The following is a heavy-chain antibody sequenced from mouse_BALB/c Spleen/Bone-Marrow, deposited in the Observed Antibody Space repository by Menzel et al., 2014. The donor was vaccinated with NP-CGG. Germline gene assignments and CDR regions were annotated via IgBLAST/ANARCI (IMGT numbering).Heavy chain of an antibody. CDR1: GFNIKDTY. Sequence: VQLQQSGAELVKPGASVKLSCTASGFNIKDTYMHWVKQRPEQGLEWIGRIDPANGNTKYGPKFQGKATITADTSSNTAYLQLSSLTSEDTAVYYCARSGGYDNYLAWFAYWGQGTLVTVSA. J-gene: IGHJ3*01. CDR2: IDPANGNT. CDR3: ARSGGYDNYLAWFAY. D-gene: IGHD2-10*02. V-gene: IGHV14-3*02.